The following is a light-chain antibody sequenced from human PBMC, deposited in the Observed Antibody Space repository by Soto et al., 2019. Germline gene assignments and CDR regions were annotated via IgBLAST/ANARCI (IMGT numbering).Light chain of an antibody. J-gene: IGKJ5*01. V-gene: IGKV3-11*01. CDR3: QQRHMWTIT. CDR2: DAY. CDR1: QSFRGL. Sequence: EVVLTQSPVTLSLSPGERATLSCRASQSFRGLLAWYQQKPGQDPRILIYDAYNRATGIPPRFSGSGSGTDFNLTISSLEPEDSAVYYCQQRHMWTITFGQGTRVEIK.